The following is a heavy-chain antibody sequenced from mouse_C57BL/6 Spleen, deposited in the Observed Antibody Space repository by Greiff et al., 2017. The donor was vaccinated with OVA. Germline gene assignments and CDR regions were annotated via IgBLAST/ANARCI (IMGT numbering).Heavy chain of an antibody. D-gene: IGHD2-4*01. CDR2: IYPGDGDT. CDR3: ARKEELRRTYFDY. J-gene: IGHJ2*01. Sequence: VQLVESGPELVKPGASVKISCKASGYAFSSSWMNWVKQRPGKGLEWIGRIYPGDGDTNYNGKFKGKATLTADKSSSTAYMQLSSLTSEDSAVYFCARKEELRRTYFDYWGQGTTLTVSS. V-gene: IGHV1-82*01. CDR1: GYAFSSSW.